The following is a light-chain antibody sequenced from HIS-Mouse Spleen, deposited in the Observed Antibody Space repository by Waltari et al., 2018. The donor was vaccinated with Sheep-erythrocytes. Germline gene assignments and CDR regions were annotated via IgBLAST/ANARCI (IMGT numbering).Light chain of an antibody. J-gene: IGLJ1*01. V-gene: IGLV2-11*01. CDR1: SSDVGGYNY. Sequence: QSALTQPRSVSGFPGQSVTISCTGTSSDVGGYNYVSWNQQHPGKAPNLMIYDVSKRPAGVPDRFAGSKSGHTASRTISGLQAEDEADYYCCSYAGSYNHVFATGTKVTVL. CDR3: CSYAGSYNHV. CDR2: DVS.